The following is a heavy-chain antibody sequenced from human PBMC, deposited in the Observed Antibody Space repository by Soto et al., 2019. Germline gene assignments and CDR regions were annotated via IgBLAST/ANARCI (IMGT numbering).Heavy chain of an antibody. Sequence: EVQLVESGGGLVKPGGSLRLSCAASGFTFSDYYMTWVREAPGKGLEWVSSISDSGGATSYADSVKGRFSISRDNSKNTLYLQMNSLRVEDTALYYCAKRLVPASYYGMDVWGQGTTVTVSS. D-gene: IGHD2-2*01. V-gene: IGHV3-23*04. CDR2: ISDSGGAT. CDR3: AKRLVPASYYGMDV. J-gene: IGHJ6*02. CDR1: GFTFSDYY.